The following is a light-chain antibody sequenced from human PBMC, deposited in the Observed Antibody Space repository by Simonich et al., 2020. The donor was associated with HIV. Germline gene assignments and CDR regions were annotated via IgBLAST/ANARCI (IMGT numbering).Light chain of an antibody. CDR2: AAS. Sequence: DIVLTQSPSSLSTSVGDRVTITCLASRGICHYLAWYQQKQGKVPKLLIYAASTLQSVVPSRFSGSGSGTDFTLTISSLQPEDVATYYCQKYNSAPFTFGQGTRLEMK. CDR3: QKYNSAPFT. J-gene: IGKJ5*01. V-gene: IGKV1-27*01. CDR1: RGICHY.